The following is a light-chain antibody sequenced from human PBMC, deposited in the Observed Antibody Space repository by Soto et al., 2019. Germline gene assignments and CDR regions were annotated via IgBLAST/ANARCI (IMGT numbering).Light chain of an antibody. V-gene: IGKV3-20*01. CDR3: QQYIASPWT. Sequence: EIVLTQSPGTLALSLGDEATLSCTASQTVNRNYLAWYLQKPAQPPRLLIYGVSNRAPGVPDRFSGGGSGTEFTLTIARLEPDDFGTYYCQQYIASPWTFGQGTRLEVK. CDR2: GVS. CDR1: QTVNRNY. J-gene: IGKJ1*01.